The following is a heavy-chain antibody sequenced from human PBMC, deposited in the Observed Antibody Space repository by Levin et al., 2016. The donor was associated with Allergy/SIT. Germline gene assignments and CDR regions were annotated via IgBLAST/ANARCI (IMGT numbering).Heavy chain of an antibody. CDR3: AIDSYYYDTSFDY. V-gene: IGHV1-2*02. Sequence: WVRQAPGQGLEWMGWISAYNGNTNYAQKFQGRVTMTRDTSISTAYMELSRLRSDDTAVYYCAIDSYYYDTSFDYWGQGTLVTVSS. J-gene: IGHJ4*02. CDR2: ISAYNGNT. D-gene: IGHD3-22*01.